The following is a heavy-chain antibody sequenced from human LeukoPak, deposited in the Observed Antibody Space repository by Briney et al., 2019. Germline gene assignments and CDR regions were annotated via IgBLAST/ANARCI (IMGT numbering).Heavy chain of an antibody. Sequence: ASVTVSCKASGYTFTSYGISWVRQAPGQGLEWMGWISAYNGNTNYAQKLQGRVTMTTDTSTSTAYMELRSLRSDDTAVYYCAREAYYYDSSGYYSAIDAFDIWGQGTMVTVSS. J-gene: IGHJ3*02. CDR1: GYTFTSYG. CDR2: ISAYNGNT. V-gene: IGHV1-18*01. CDR3: AREAYYYDSSGYYSAIDAFDI. D-gene: IGHD3-22*01.